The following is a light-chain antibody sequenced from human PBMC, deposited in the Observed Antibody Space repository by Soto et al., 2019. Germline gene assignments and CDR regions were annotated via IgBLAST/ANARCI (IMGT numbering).Light chain of an antibody. J-gene: IGKJ1*01. CDR1: QSINSW. V-gene: IGKV1-5*01. CDR2: DAS. CDR3: QQYTSYSWT. Sequence: DIQMTQSPSTLSASVGDSVTITCRASQSINSWLAWYQQKPGKAPQILIYDASTLKSGVPSRFSASGSGTEFTLIISSLQPDDFATYYCQQYTSYSWTFGQGTKVEI.